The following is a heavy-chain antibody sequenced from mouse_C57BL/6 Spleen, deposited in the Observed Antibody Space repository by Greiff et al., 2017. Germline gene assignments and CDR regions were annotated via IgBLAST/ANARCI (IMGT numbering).Heavy chain of an antibody. CDR3: ARSGDGYSRSFDV. CDR1: GFNIKNTY. V-gene: IGHV14-3*01. Sequence: EVQLQQSVAELVRPGASVTLSCTASGFNIKNTYMHWVKQRPEQGLEWIGRIDPANGNTKYAPKFPGKATITADTSSNTAYLHLSSLPSEDTAIYYCARSGDGYSRSFDVWGTGTTVTVSS. D-gene: IGHD2-3*01. CDR2: IDPANGNT. J-gene: IGHJ1*03.